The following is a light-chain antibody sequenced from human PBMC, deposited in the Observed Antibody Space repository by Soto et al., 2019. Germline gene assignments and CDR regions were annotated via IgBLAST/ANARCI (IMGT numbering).Light chain of an antibody. Sequence: EIVLTQSPGTLSLSPGERATLSCRASQSVSSSYLAWYQQKPGQAPRLLIYGTSTRATGIPDRFSGSGSGTDFTLTIRKLEPEDFAVYYCQQFGGSPPRFTFGPGTKVDIK. V-gene: IGKV3-20*01. CDR2: GTS. CDR3: QQFGGSPPRFT. J-gene: IGKJ3*01. CDR1: QSVSSSY.